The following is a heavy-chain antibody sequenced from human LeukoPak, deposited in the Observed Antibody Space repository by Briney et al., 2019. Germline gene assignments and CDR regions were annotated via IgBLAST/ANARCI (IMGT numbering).Heavy chain of an antibody. V-gene: IGHV4-39*07. Sequence: SETLSLTCTVSGGSISSSSYYWSWIRQPPGKGLEWIGEINHSGSTNYNPSLKSRVTISVDTSKNQFSLKLSSVTAADTAVYYCARAAFFTILDIWGQGTMVTVSS. D-gene: IGHD3-3*01. CDR1: GGSISSSSYY. J-gene: IGHJ3*02. CDR2: INHSGST. CDR3: ARAAFFTILDI.